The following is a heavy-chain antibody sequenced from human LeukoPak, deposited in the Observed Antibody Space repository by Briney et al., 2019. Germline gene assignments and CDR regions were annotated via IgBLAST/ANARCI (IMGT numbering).Heavy chain of an antibody. CDR3: ARETTYGDYQTDY. D-gene: IGHD4-17*01. J-gene: IGHJ4*02. CDR2: ISSSSSYI. Sequence: GGSLRLSCAASGFTFSSYGMSWVRQAPGKGLEWGSSISSSSSYIYYADSVKGGFTISGDNDKNSLHLQMNSLRAEDTAVYYCARETTYGDYQTDYWGQGTLVTVSS. V-gene: IGHV3-21*01. CDR1: GFTFSSYG.